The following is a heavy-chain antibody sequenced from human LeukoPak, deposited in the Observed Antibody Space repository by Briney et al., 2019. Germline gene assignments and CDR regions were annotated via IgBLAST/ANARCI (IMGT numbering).Heavy chain of an antibody. CDR1: GFTVSSNY. CDR2: IYSGGST. J-gene: IGHJ4*02. D-gene: IGHD2-15*01. Sequence: GGSLRLSCAASGFTVSSNYMSWVRQAPGKGLEWVSVIYSGGSTYYADSVKGRFTISRHNSKNTLYLQMNSLRAEDTAVYYCNIVVVVAALHQFDYWGQGTLVTVSS. CDR3: NIVVVVAALHQFDY. V-gene: IGHV3-53*04.